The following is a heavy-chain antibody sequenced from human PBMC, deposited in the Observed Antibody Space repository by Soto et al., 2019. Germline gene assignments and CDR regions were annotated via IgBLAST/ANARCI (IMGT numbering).Heavy chain of an antibody. V-gene: IGHV4-31*03. D-gene: IGHD1-1*01. Sequence: SETLSLTCSVPGGSISTVGHYWTWIRQPPGKGLEWIGSIYHTGSTYYSKSLRSRLTMSVDTSKSQFSLRLSSVTAADTAVYYCARATGTLRSRNCDYWGQGSLVTVSS. CDR2: IYHTGST. J-gene: IGHJ4*02. CDR1: GGSISTVGHY. CDR3: ARATGTLRSRNCDY.